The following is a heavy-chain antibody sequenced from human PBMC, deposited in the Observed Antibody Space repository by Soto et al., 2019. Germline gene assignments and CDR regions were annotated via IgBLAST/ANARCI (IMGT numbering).Heavy chain of an antibody. CDR2: VFRSGDT. CDR3: AKNGDYVLEY. J-gene: IGHJ4*02. Sequence: SETLSLTCAVSGDSVSNNKWWSWVRLSPGKGLEWIGEVFRSGDTNYNPSLKSRVTISMDKSKNEFLLQLKSVTAADTAMYYRAKNGDYVLEYWGQGTLVTVSS. CDR1: GDSVSNNKW. D-gene: IGHD4-17*01. V-gene: IGHV4-4*02.